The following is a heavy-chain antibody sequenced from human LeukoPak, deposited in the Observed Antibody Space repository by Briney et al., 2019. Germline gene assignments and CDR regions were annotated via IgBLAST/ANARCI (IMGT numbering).Heavy chain of an antibody. J-gene: IGHJ6*03. CDR2: ISYDGSNK. CDR3: ARETSTYYYMDV. D-gene: IGHD2-2*01. Sequence: GGSLRLSCAASGFTFSNYWMSWVRQAPGKGLEWVAVISYDGSNKYYADSVKGRFTISRDNSKNTLYLQMNSLRAEDTAVYYCARETSTYYYMDVWGKGTTVTVSS. CDR1: GFTFSNYW. V-gene: IGHV3-30-3*01.